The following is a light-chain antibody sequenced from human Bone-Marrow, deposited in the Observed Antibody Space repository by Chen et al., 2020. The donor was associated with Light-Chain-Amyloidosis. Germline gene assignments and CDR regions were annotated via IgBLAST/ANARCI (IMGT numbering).Light chain of an antibody. CDR3: QSADVTGSYVM. V-gene: IGLV3-25*03. Sequence: SYELTQPPSVSVSPGQTARIPCSGDALPKQHAYWYQQRPGQAPVLIIHKDTVRPSGIPERISGSGSGTIVTLTISGVQAEDEADYYCQSADVTGSYVMFGGGTKLTVL. CDR1: ALPKQH. J-gene: IGLJ3*02. CDR2: KDT.